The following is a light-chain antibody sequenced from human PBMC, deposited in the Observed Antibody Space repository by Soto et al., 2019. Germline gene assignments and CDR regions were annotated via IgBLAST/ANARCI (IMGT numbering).Light chain of an antibody. J-gene: IGKJ4*01. V-gene: IGKV3-11*01. CDR3: QQRSSWPSLT. CDR2: DAS. CDR1: QSVRNY. Sequence: EIVLTQSPATLSLSPGERATLSCRASQSVRNYLAWYQQKPGQAPRLLIYDASSRATGIPARFSGSGSGTVFTLTISSLETEDFAVYYCQQRSSWPSLTFGGGTKVEIK.